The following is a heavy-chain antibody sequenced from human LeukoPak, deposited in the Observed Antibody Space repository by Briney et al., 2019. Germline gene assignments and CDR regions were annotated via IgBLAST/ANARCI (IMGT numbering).Heavy chain of an antibody. D-gene: IGHD6-19*01. Sequence: RGSLRLSCAASGFKFSSYAMSWVRQAPGKGLEWVSAISGSGGSTYYADSVKGRFTISRDNSKNTLYLQMNSLRAEDTAVYYCAKDSLTPFYSGALFDYWGQGTLVTVSS. CDR3: AKDSLTPFYSGALFDY. J-gene: IGHJ4*02. CDR1: GFKFSSYA. V-gene: IGHV3-23*01. CDR2: ISGSGGST.